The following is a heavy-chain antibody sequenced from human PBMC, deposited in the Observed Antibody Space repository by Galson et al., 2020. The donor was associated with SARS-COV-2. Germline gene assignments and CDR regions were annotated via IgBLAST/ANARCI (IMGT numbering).Heavy chain of an antibody. CDR3: ARDSGTYYYGSGRAMDV. J-gene: IGHJ6*03. D-gene: IGHD3-10*01. CDR1: GGSISSGSYY. CDR2: IYTSGST. V-gene: IGHV4-61*02. Sequence: SETLSLTCTVSGGSISSGSYYWSWIRQPAGKGLEWIGRIYTSGSTNYNPSLKSRVTISVDTSKNQFSLKLSSVTAADTAVYYCARDSGTYYYGSGRAMDVWGKGTTVTISS.